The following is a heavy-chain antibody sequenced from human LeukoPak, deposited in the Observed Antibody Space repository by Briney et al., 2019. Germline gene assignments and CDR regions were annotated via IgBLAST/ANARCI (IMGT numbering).Heavy chain of an antibody. CDR1: GYTFTSYD. CDR2: MNPNSGNT. Sequence: ASVKVSCKASGYTFTSYDINWVRQATGQGLEWMGWMNPNSGNTGYAQKFQGRVTMTRNTSISTAYMELSSLRSEDTAVYYCARGIYFGFMFRGSPFSSYYMDFWGKGTTVTVS. J-gene: IGHJ6*03. V-gene: IGHV1-8*01. D-gene: IGHD3-10*01. CDR3: ARGIYFGFMFRGSPFSSYYMDF.